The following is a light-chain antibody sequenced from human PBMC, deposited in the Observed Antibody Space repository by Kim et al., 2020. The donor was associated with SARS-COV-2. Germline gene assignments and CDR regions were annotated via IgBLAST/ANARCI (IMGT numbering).Light chain of an antibody. CDR2: GKN. V-gene: IGLV3-19*01. Sequence: SSELPQDPAVSVALGQTVRITCQGDSIRSYYATWYQQKPGQAPILVIYGKNNRPSGIPDRFSGSSSGNTASLTITGTQAGDEADYYCNSRDSNENVFFGGGTQLTV. J-gene: IGLJ2*01. CDR3: NSRDSNENVF. CDR1: SIRSYY.